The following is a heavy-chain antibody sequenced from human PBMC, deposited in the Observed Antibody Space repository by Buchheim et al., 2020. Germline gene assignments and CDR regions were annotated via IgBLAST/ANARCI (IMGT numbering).Heavy chain of an antibody. Sequence: EVQLVESGGGLVQPGGSLRLSCAASGFTFSSYSMNWVRQAPGKGLEWVSYISSSSSTIYYVDSVKGRFTISRDNDKNSLYLQMNSLGAEDTAVYYCARDGQYQLQPICYYYGMDVWGQGTT. CDR2: ISSSSSTI. D-gene: IGHD2-2*01. CDR3: ARDGQYQLQPICYYYGMDV. V-gene: IGHV3-48*01. CDR1: GFTFSSYS. J-gene: IGHJ6*02.